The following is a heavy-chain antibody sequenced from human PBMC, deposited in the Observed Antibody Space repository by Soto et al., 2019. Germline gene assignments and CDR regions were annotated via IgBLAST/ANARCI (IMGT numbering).Heavy chain of an antibody. Sequence: QVQLVQSGAEVKKPGASVKVSCKASGYTFNIYGVSWVRQAPGQGLEWMGWISAYNGNIKDAQKFQGRVTMTTDTSTNTVYMELRNLRSDDTAVYYCARECSANCYGMDVCGQGTTVSVSS. CDR2: ISAYNGNI. D-gene: IGHD2-15*01. CDR1: GYTFNIYG. V-gene: IGHV1-18*01. CDR3: ARECSANCYGMDV. J-gene: IGHJ6*02.